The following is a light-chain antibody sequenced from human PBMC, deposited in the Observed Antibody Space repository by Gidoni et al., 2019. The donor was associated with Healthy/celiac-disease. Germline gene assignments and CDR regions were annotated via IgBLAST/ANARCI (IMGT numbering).Light chain of an antibody. Sequence: EIVLTQSPGTLSLSPGERATLSCRASQSVSSSYLAWYQQKPGQAPRLLIYGASSRATGIPDRFSGSGSGTDFTFTISRLEPEDFAVYYCQQYGSSTPDTFGQGTKLEIK. CDR1: QSVSSSY. CDR3: QQYGSSTPDT. V-gene: IGKV3-20*01. J-gene: IGKJ2*01. CDR2: GAS.